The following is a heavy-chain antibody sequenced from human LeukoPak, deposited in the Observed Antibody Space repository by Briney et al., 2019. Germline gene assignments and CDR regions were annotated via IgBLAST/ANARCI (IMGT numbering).Heavy chain of an antibody. CDR3: AREANYDFWSGYYSGSLDYYYGMDV. J-gene: IGHJ6*02. CDR2: IKQDGSEK. Sequence: GGSLRLSCAASGFTFSSYWMSWVRQAPGKGLEWVANIKQDGSEKYYVDPVKGRFTISRDNAKNSLYLQMNSLRAEDTAVYYCAREANYDFWSGYYSGSLDYYYGMDVWGQGTTVTVSS. CDR1: GFTFSSYW. D-gene: IGHD3-3*01. V-gene: IGHV3-7*01.